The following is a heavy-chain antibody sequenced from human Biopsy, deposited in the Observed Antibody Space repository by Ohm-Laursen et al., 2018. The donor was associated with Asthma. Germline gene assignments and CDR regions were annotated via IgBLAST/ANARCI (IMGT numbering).Heavy chain of an antibody. Sequence: ASVKVSCKAPGYTLTSYYMHWVRQAPGQGLEWMGIINPSGGSTTYAQKFQGRVTMTRDTSISTAYMELSSLRSEDTAVYYCTRWSLRVRDTPNDYWGQGTLVTVSS. CDR3: TRWSLRVRDTPNDY. J-gene: IGHJ4*02. CDR1: GYTLTSYY. D-gene: IGHD3-16*01. V-gene: IGHV1-46*01. CDR2: INPSGGST.